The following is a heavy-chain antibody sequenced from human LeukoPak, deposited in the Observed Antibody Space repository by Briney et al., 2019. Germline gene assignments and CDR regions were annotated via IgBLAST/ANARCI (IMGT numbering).Heavy chain of an antibody. V-gene: IGHV4-4*07. CDR1: GVSISSYY. CDR2: IHTSGNT. J-gene: IGHJ4*02. D-gene: IGHD6-13*01. Sequence: SETLSLTCTVSGVSISSYYWSWIRQPAGKGLEWIGRIHTSGNTNYNPSLKSRVTMSVDTSKNQFSLKLSSVTAADTAVYYCARDRHVYSASWYCFDYWGQGTLVSVSS. CDR3: ARDRHVYSASWYCFDY.